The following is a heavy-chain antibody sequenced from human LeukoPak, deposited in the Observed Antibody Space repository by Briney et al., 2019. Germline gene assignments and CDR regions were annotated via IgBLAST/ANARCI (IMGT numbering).Heavy chain of an antibody. Sequence: ASVKVSCKASGYTFTSYYMHWVRQAPGQGLEWMGIITPSGGSTNYAQKFQGRVTMTRDTSTTTVYMELSSLRSEDTAVYYCARVEMATTNGMDVWGQGTTVTVSS. D-gene: IGHD5-24*01. CDR2: ITPSGGST. J-gene: IGHJ6*02. CDR3: ARVEMATTNGMDV. V-gene: IGHV1-46*01. CDR1: GYTFTSYY.